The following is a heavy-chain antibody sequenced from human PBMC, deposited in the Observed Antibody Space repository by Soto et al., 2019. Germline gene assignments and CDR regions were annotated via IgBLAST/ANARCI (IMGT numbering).Heavy chain of an antibody. Sequence: SETLSLTCAVSGDPISSSKWWTCVRQTPGKGLEWIGKIDQNGITNYNPSLESRVTILKDNSKNQLSLKLTSVTAVDSAVYYCARLNRDYYYYGMDVWGQGATVTVSS. CDR3: ARLNRDYYYYGMDV. CDR2: IDQNGIT. CDR1: GDPISSSKW. V-gene: IGHV4-4*02. J-gene: IGHJ6*02.